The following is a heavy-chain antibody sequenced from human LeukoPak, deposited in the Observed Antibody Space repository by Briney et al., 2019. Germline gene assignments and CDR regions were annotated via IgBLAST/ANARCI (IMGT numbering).Heavy chain of an antibody. CDR2: IIPILGTA. CDR3: ANTGDTAMAYYFDY. V-gene: IGHV1-69*13. D-gene: IGHD5-18*01. J-gene: IGHJ4*02. Sequence: GASVKVSCKASVGTFSSYAISWVRQAPGQGLEWMGGIIPILGTANYAQKFQGRVTITADESTSTAYMELSSLRSEDTAVYYCANTGDTAMAYYFDYWGQGTLVTVSS. CDR1: VGTFSSYA.